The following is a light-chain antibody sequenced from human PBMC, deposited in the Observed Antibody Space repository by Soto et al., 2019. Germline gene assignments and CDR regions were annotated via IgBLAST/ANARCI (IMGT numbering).Light chain of an antibody. CDR2: DVT. Sequence: QSVLTQPASVSGSPGQSITISCAETSSDVGGYNYVSWYQQLPGKAPQLVIYDVTHRPSGVSDRFSGSRSGNTASLTISGLQAEDEADYYCTSFTSGSTPYVLGTGTKVTVL. V-gene: IGLV2-14*03. CDR1: SSDVGGYNY. J-gene: IGLJ1*01. CDR3: TSFTSGSTPYV.